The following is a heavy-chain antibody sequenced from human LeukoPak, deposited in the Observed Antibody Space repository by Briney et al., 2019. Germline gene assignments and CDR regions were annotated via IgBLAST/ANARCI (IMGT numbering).Heavy chain of an antibody. Sequence: GGSLRLSCAASGFTFSAYSMNWVRQAPGKGLEWVSSISSGSRYIYYADSVKGRFTISRDNAKDSLYLQMNSLRAEDTAVYYCARDLEWLVPTDYWGQGTLVTVSS. CDR3: ARDLEWLVPTDY. J-gene: IGHJ4*02. V-gene: IGHV3-21*01. CDR1: GFTFSAYS. D-gene: IGHD6-19*01. CDR2: ISSGSRYI.